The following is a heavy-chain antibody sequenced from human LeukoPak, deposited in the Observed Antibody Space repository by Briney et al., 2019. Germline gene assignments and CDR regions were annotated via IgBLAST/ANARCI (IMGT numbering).Heavy chain of an antibody. V-gene: IGHV1-46*01. CDR2: INPSGGGT. CDR1: GYTFTGYY. D-gene: IGHD4-17*01. J-gene: IGHJ4*01. Sequence: GASVKVSCKASGYTFTGYYIHWVRQAPGQGLEWMGVINPSGGGTSYAPKFRDRVTMTRDTSTTTVYMELSSLRSEDTAVYYCARGDVLVTRPSDFRGHGTLVTVSS. CDR3: ARGDVLVTRPSDF.